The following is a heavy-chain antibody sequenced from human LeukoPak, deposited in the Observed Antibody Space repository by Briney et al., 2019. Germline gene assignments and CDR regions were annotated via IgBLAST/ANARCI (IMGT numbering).Heavy chain of an antibody. CDR3: AKGYSGYDVYFDY. CDR1: GFTFSSYA. V-gene: IGHV3-23*01. CDR2: ISGSGGST. J-gene: IGHJ4*02. D-gene: IGHD5-12*01. Sequence: GGSLRLSCAASGFTFSSYAMSWVRQAPGRGLEWVSAISGSGGSTYYADSVKGRFTISRDNSKNTLYLQMNSLRAEDTAVYYCAKGYSGYDVYFDYWGQGTLVTVSS.